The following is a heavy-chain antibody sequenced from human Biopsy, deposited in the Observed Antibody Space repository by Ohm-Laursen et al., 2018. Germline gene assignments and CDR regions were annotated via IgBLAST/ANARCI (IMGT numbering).Heavy chain of an antibody. CDR1: GFTFSSNA. J-gene: IGHJ4*02. Sequence: GTLRLPCAASGFTFSSNAMSWVRQAPGKGLEWVSGISGRTSGSYYADSVKGRFTISRDNSKNTLYLQMSSLRAEDTALYYCAKCMTYSGDGIDYWGQGTLVTVSS. CDR2: ISGRTSGS. D-gene: IGHD5-12*01. V-gene: IGHV3-23*01. CDR3: AKCMTYSGDGIDY.